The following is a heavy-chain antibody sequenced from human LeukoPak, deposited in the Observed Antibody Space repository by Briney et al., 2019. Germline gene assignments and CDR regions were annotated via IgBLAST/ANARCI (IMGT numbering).Heavy chain of an antibody. V-gene: IGHV4-59*01. CDR2: IYYSGST. CDR3: ARVLVAGFLEWPTGFDP. Sequence: PSETLSLTCTVSGGSISSYYWSWIRQPPGKGLEWIGYIYYSGSTNYNPSLKSRVTISVDTSKNQFSLKLSSVTAADTAVYYCARVLVAGFLEWPTGFDPWGQGTLVTVSS. J-gene: IGHJ5*02. CDR1: GGSISSYY. D-gene: IGHD3-3*01.